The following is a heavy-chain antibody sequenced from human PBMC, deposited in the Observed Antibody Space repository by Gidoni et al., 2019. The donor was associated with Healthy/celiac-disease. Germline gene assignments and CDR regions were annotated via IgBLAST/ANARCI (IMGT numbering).Heavy chain of an antibody. J-gene: IGHJ5*02. D-gene: IGHD3-22*01. CDR1: GFTFSSYA. V-gene: IGHV3-23*01. CDR2: ISGSGGST. Sequence: EVQLLESGGGLVQPGGSLRLSCAASGFTFSSYAMSWVRQAPGKGLEWVSAISGSGGSTYYADSVKGRFTISRDNSKNTLYLQMNSLRAEDTAVYYCAKAAGYSSGYYLNWFDPWGQGTLVTVSS. CDR3: AKAAGYSSGYYLNWFDP.